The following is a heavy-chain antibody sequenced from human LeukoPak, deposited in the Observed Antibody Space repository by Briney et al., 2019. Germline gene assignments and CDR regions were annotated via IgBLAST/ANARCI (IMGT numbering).Heavy chain of an antibody. CDR3: ARVGMFSWELYYFDY. J-gene: IGHJ4*02. CDR2: ISYDGSNK. D-gene: IGHD1-26*01. V-gene: IGHV3-30*03. CDR1: GFTVSSNY. Sequence: GGSLRLSCAASGFTVSSNYMSWVRQAPGKGLEWVAVISYDGSNKYYADSVKGRFTISRDNSKNTLYLQMNSLRAEDTAVYYCARVGMFSWELYYFDYWGQGTLVTVSS.